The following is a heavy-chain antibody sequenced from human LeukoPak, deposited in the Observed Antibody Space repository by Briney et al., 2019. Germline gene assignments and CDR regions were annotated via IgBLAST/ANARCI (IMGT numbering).Heavy chain of an antibody. CDR2: INPNSGGT. V-gene: IGHV1-2*06. CDR1: GYTFTGYY. CDR3: ARVSDTVTTDY. J-gene: IGHJ4*02. D-gene: IGHD4-17*01. Sequence: ASVRVSCKASGYTFTGYYMHWVRQAPGQGLEWMGRINPNSGGTNYAQKFQGRVTMTRDTSISTAYMELSRLRSDDTAVYYCARVSDTVTTDYWGQGTLATVSS.